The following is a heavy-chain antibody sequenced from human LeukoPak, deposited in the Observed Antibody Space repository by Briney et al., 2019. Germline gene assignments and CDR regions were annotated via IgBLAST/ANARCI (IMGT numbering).Heavy chain of an antibody. Sequence: SGGSLRLSCAASGFSVSSSFMSWVRQAPGKGLEWVSVIYNDGTTTKYADSVKGRFTISRDISKNTLYLQMNGLRAEDTAVYYCARELQYHYYESWGQGTLVTVSS. D-gene: IGHD2-2*01. CDR1: GFSVSSSF. CDR2: IYNDGTTT. CDR3: ARELQYHYYES. J-gene: IGHJ4*02. V-gene: IGHV3-53*01.